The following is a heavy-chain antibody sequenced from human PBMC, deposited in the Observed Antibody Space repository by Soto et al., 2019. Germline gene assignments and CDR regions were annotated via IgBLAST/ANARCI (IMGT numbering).Heavy chain of an antibody. D-gene: IGHD3-3*01. Sequence: QVQLVQSGAEVKKPGSSVKVSCKASGGTFSSYAISWLRQAPGQGLEWMGGIIPILGTANYAQKFQGRVTITADESTSTAYMELSSLRSEDTAVYYCARDSGRITIFGVVRYYYGMDVWGQGTTVTVSS. J-gene: IGHJ6*02. CDR2: IIPILGTA. V-gene: IGHV1-69*12. CDR1: GGTFSSYA. CDR3: ARDSGRITIFGVVRYYYGMDV.